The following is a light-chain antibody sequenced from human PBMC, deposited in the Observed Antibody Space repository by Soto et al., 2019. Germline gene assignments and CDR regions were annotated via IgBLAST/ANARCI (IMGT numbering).Light chain of an antibody. CDR2: ATS. CDR3: QQSGNA. CDR1: QRVSSRY. V-gene: IGKV3-20*01. J-gene: IGKJ1*01. Sequence: DIVLTQSPGTLSLSPGERATLSCRASQRVSSRYLAWYQQKPGQAPRLLIYATSSRATGIPDRFSGSGSGTEFTLTISRLETEDFAVYYCQQSGNAFGQGTKVDIK.